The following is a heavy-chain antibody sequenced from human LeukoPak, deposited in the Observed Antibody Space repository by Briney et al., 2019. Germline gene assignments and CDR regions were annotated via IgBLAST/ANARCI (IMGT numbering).Heavy chain of an antibody. CDR1: GFAFTGYF. D-gene: IGHD3-10*01. J-gene: IGHJ4*02. CDR2: INTSSGDT. Sequence: GASVKVSCKASGFAFTGYFLHWVRQAPGQGLEWMGIINTSSGDTNYAQKFKGRVTMTRDTSTSTVYMELSSLTSEDTAVYYCAREKSGGYFDYWGLGTQVTVFS. CDR3: AREKSGGYFDY. V-gene: IGHV1-46*01.